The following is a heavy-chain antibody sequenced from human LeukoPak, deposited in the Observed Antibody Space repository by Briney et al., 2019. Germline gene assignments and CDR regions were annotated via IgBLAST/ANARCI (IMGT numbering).Heavy chain of an antibody. CDR3: ARNSRVASTSGLNY. CDR1: GGTFSSHP. D-gene: IGHD4-23*01. V-gene: IGHV1-69*13. CDR2: ITPIFGSA. J-gene: IGHJ4*02. Sequence: SVKVSCKASGGTFSSHPFTWVRQAPGQGLEWMGEITPIFGSANYAQRFQGRVTITADESTSTVYMELSSLRSDDTALYYCARNSRVASTSGLNYWGQGTLVTVSS.